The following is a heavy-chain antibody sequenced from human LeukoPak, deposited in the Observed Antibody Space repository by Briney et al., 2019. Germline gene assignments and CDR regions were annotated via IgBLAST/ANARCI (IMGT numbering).Heavy chain of an antibody. D-gene: IGHD4-23*01. CDR1: GGTFSSYA. Sequence: ASVKVSRKASGGTFSSYAISWVRQAPGQGLEWMGGIIPIFGTANYAQKFQGRVTITTDESTSTAYMELSSLRSEDTAVYYCARREAVGVNAFDIWGQGTMVTVS. CDR3: ARREAVGVNAFDI. V-gene: IGHV1-69*05. CDR2: IIPIFGTA. J-gene: IGHJ3*02.